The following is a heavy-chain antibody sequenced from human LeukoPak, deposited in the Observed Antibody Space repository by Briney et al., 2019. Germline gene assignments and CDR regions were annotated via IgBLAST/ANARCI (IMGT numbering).Heavy chain of an antibody. CDR2: ISSSGSTI. D-gene: IGHD6-25*01. CDR3: ARDPSSDSYYYYYYGMDV. V-gene: IGHV3-48*03. J-gene: IGHJ6*02. CDR1: GFTFSSYE. Sequence: PGGSLRLSCAASGFTFSSYEMNWVRQAPGKGLEWVSYISSSGSTIYYADSVKGRFTISRDNAKNSLYLQMNSLRAEDTAVYYCARDPSSDSYYYYYYGMDVWAKGPRSPSP.